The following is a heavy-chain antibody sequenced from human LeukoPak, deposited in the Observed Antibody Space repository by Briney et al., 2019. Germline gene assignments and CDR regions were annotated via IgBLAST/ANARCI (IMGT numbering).Heavy chain of an antibody. CDR1: GFIFSSYA. V-gene: IGHV3-23*01. CDR3: AKTVYYDRSGPFDY. CDR2: NSVRGGNT. Sequence: SGGSLRLSCAAWGFIFSSYAMRWVPQPRGRARVCGSDNSVRGGNTHYADSVKGRFPVPRDISKNTLHLQINSLRAEDTAVYYCAKTVYYDRSGPFDYWGQGTLVTVSS. D-gene: IGHD3-22*01. J-gene: IGHJ4*02.